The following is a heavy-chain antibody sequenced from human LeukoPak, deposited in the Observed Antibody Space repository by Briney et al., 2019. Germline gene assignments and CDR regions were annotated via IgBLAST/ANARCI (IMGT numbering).Heavy chain of an antibody. CDR2: IWYDGSNK. CDR1: GFTFSSYG. V-gene: IGHV3-33*01. Sequence: GGSLRLSCAASGFTFSSYGMHWVRQAPGKGLEWVAAIWYDGSNKYYADSVKGRFTISRDNSKNTLYLQMNSLRAEDTAVYYCARGGSPIDYWGQGTLVTVSS. D-gene: IGHD5-12*01. J-gene: IGHJ4*02. CDR3: ARGGSPIDY.